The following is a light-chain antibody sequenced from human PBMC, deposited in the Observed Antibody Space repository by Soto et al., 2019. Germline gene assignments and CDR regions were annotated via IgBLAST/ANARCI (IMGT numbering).Light chain of an antibody. CDR2: GAS. CDR1: QSVSSSY. V-gene: IGKV3-20*01. CDR3: QQYGSSPFT. Sequence: ESVLTQXPGTLSMSPGERATLSCRASQSVSSSYSAWYQQKPGQAPRLLIYGASSRATGIPDRFSGSGSGTDSTLTISRLESEDFAVYYCQQYGSSPFTFGPGTKVDIK. J-gene: IGKJ3*01.